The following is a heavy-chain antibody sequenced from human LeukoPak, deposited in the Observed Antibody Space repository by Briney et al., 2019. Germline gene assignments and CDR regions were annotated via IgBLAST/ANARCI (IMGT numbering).Heavy chain of an antibody. Sequence: GGSLRLSCTASGFTFGDYAMSWFRQAPGKGLEWVSSISGSSSYMFYADSVKGRFTISRDNAKNSLYLQMNSLRAEDTAVYYCAKAYYDSSGYSYYFDYWGQGTLVTVSS. D-gene: IGHD3-22*01. CDR2: ISGSSSYM. V-gene: IGHV3-21*01. CDR1: GFTFGDYA. CDR3: AKAYYDSSGYSYYFDY. J-gene: IGHJ4*02.